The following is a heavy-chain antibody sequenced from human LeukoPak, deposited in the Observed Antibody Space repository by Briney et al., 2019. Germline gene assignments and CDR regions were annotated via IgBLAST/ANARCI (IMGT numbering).Heavy chain of an antibody. CDR1: GFTFSNHA. D-gene: IGHD5-12*01. CDR2: ITYDGVNE. V-gene: IGHV3-30*04. J-gene: IGHJ4*02. Sequence: TGRSLRLSCAASGFTFSNHAIHWVRQAPGKGLEWVGVITYDGVNEYYGDSVKGRFSISRDNSKNTLSLQMNSLRAEDTAVYYCARGRHSSYEYILDYWGQGTLVTVSS. CDR3: ARGRHSSYEYILDY.